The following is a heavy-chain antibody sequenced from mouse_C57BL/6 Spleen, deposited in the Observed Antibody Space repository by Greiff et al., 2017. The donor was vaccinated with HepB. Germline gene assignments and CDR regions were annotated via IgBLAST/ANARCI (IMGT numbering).Heavy chain of an antibody. CDR2: IYPGSGNT. V-gene: IGHV1-66*01. CDR3: AQGTTVVEGY. J-gene: IGHJ2*01. D-gene: IGHD1-1*01. CDR1: GYSFTSYY. Sequence: QVQLQQSGPELVKPGASVKISCKASGYSFTSYYIHWVKQRPGQGLEWIGWIYPGSGNTKYNEKFKGKATLTADTSSSTAYMQLSSLTSEDSAVYYCAQGTTVVEGYWGQGTTLTVSS.